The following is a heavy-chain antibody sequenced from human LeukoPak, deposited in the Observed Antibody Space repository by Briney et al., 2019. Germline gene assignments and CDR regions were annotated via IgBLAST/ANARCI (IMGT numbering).Heavy chain of an antibody. Sequence: GGSLRLSCAASGFTFSSYAMSGVRQAPGKGLEWLSAISGSGGSTYYADSVKGRFTISRDNSKNTLYLQMNSLRAEDTAVYYCAIEDKSSSWYWPYYFDYWGQGTLVTVSS. CDR2: ISGSGGST. CDR3: AIEDKSSSWYWPYYFDY. CDR1: GFTFSSYA. D-gene: IGHD6-13*01. J-gene: IGHJ4*02. V-gene: IGHV3-23*01.